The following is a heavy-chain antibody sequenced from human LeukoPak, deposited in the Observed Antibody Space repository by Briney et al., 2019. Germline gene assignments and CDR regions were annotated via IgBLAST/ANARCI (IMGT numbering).Heavy chain of an antibody. Sequence: GGSLRLSCAASGFTFSDYYMSWICQAPGKGLEWISYIDSSGSAMYYADSVRGRFTISRDNAKNSLYLQVNSLRAEDTAVYYCARGGGSYTSDYWGQGTLVTVSS. CDR2: IDSSGSAM. D-gene: IGHD3-10*01. CDR1: GFTFSDYY. J-gene: IGHJ4*02. V-gene: IGHV3-11*01. CDR3: ARGGGSYTSDY.